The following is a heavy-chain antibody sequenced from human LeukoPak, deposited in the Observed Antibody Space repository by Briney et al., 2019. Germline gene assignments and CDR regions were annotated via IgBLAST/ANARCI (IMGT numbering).Heavy chain of an antibody. CDR1: GFSLNTRALG. D-gene: IGHD3-22*01. CDR2: IHWDDDK. CDR3: AHSGMMVVAPFDH. Sequence: SGPTLVNPTQTLTLTCTVSGFSLNTRALGVGWIRQPPGKALEWLALIHWDDDKRYIPSLNTTLSITKDTSKNQVVLTMTNMEPVDTATYYCAHSGMMVVAPFDHWGQGTLVTVSS. V-gene: IGHV2-5*02. J-gene: IGHJ4*02.